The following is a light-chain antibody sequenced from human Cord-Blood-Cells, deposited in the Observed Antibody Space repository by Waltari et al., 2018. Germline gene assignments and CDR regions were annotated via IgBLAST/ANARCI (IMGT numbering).Light chain of an antibody. CDR2: KAS. V-gene: IGKV1-5*03. CDR1: QSISSW. Sequence: DIQMTQSPSTLSASVGDRLTITCRSSQSISSWLAWYQQKQGKAPKLLIYKASSLESGVPSRFSGSGCGTECTLTISSLQPDECATYYCQQYNSYWTFGQGTKVEIK. CDR3: QQYNSYWT. J-gene: IGKJ1*01.